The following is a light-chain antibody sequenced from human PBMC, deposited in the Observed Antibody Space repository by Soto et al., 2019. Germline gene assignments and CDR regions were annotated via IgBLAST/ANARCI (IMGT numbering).Light chain of an antibody. CDR2: AAS. CDR1: QSISSY. CDR3: QQSYSTPRT. V-gene: IGKV1-39*01. J-gene: IGKJ2*02. Sequence: DIQMTQPPSSLSASVGDRVTITCRASQSISSYLNWYQQKPGKAPKLLIYAASSLQSGVPSRFSGSGSGTDFTLTISSLQHEDFATYYCQQSYSTPRTFGQGTKVDIK.